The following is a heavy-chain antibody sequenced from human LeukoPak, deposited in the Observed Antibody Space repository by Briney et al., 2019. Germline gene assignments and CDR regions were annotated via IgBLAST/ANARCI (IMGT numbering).Heavy chain of an antibody. J-gene: IGHJ6*03. Sequence: SETLSLTCTISGGSISSYYWSWIRQPAGKGLEWIGRIYTSGSTNYNPSLKSRVTISVDTSKNQFSLKLSSVTAADTAVYYCARGVWERKSYYYYYMDVWGKGTTVTISS. CDR2: IYTSGST. CDR3: ARGVWERKSYYYYYMDV. D-gene: IGHD1-26*01. CDR1: GGSISSYY. V-gene: IGHV4-4*07.